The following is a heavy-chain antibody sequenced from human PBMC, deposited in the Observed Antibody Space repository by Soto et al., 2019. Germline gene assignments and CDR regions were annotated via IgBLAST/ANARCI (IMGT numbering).Heavy chain of an antibody. CDR2: INSDGSST. V-gene: IGHV3-74*01. CDR3: ARNYRSGGSCTDLDY. J-gene: IGHJ4*02. Sequence: GGSLRLSCAASGFTFGSYWMDWVRQTPGKGLVWVSRINSDGSSTRYADSVKGRFTISRDNAKNTLYLQMNSLRVEDTAVYYCARNYRSGGSCTDLDYWGQGTLVTVSS. D-gene: IGHD2-15*01. CDR1: GFTFGSYW.